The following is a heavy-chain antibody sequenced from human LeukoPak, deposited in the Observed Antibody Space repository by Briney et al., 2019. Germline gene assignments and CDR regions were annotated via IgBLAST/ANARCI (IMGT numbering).Heavy chain of an antibody. V-gene: IGHV3-48*01. D-gene: IGHD5-12*01. CDR1: GFTFSSYS. Sequence: GGSMRLSCAASGFTFSSYSMNWVRQAPGKGLEWVSYISSSSSTIYYADSVKGRFTISRDNAKNSLYLQMNSLRAEDTAVYYCARVHSGWVDYWGQGTLVTVSS. CDR3: ARVHSGWVDY. J-gene: IGHJ4*02. CDR2: ISSSSSTI.